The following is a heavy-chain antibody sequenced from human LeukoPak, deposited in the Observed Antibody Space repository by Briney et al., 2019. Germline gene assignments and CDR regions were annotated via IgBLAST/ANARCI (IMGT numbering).Heavy chain of an antibody. V-gene: IGHV3-7*01. CDR2: IKQDGSEK. CDR3: ARDRGYSSSWYRFDY. CDR1: GFTFSSYW. J-gene: IGHJ4*02. Sequence: GGSLRLSCAASGFTFSSYWMSWVRQAPGKGLEWVANIKQDGSEKYYVDSVKGRFTISRDNAKNSLYLQMNSLRAEDTAVYYCARDRGYSSSWYRFDYWGQGTLVTVSS. D-gene: IGHD6-13*01.